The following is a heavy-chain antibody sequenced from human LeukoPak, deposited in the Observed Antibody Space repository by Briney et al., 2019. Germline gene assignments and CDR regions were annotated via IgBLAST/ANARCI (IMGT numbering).Heavy chain of an antibody. CDR3: ARDPPRSSSWSGGGSPGHHPDY. D-gene: IGHD6-13*01. Sequence: ASVKVSCKASAGTFSSYAISWVRHAPGQGLEWMGRTIPILGIANYAKKFQGRVTITADKSTSTAYMELSSLRSEDTAVYYCARDPPRSSSWSGGGSPGHHPDYWGQGTLVTVSS. V-gene: IGHV1-69*04. J-gene: IGHJ4*02. CDR2: TIPILGIA. CDR1: AGTFSSYA.